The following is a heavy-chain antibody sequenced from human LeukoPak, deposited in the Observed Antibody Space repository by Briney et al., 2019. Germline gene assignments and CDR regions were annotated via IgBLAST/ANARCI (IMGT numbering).Heavy chain of an antibody. CDR1: GFTFSSYS. J-gene: IGHJ4*02. CDR2: ISTSSTI. V-gene: IGHV3-48*04. CDR3: ARSRTVDY. Sequence: GGSLRLSCAASGFTFSSYSMNWVRQAPGKGLEWVSYISTSSTIYYADSVKGRFTISRDNAKNSLYLQMNSLRAEDTAVHYCARSRTVDYWGQGTLVTVSS.